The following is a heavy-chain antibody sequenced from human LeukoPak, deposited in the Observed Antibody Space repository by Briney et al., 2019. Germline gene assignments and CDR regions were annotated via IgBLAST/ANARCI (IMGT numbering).Heavy chain of an antibody. V-gene: IGHV4-39*01. D-gene: IGHD3-10*01. J-gene: IGHJ3*02. CDR2: IYYSGNT. CDR3: ARSPGPLVPAAFDI. CDR1: GGSISSGSYY. Sequence: SQTLSLTCTVSGGSISSGSYYWGWIRQPPGKGLEWIGSIYYSGNTYYNPSLKSRVTISVDTSKNQFSLKLSSVTAADTAVYYCARSPGPLVPAAFDIWGQGTMVTVSS.